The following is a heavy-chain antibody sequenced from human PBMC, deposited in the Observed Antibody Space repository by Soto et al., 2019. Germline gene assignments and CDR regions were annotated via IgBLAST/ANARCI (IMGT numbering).Heavy chain of an antibody. J-gene: IGHJ4*02. V-gene: IGHV3-30-3*01. CDR2: ISDDGSIK. CDR3: ARAIETAMDPCDY. D-gene: IGHD5-18*01. CDR1: GFSFTTYA. Sequence: AGGSLRLSCAASGFSFTTYAIHWVRQAPGKGLEWVAVISDDGSIKYYADSVKGRFTISRDNSKNTFYLQMNSLRGDDTALYYCARAIETAMDPCDYWGQGALVTVSS.